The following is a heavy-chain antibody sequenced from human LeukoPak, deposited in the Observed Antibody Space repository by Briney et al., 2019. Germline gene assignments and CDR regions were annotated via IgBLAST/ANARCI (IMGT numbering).Heavy chain of an antibody. CDR2: ISYDGSNK. CDR3: ARVQDYVWGSYRD. D-gene: IGHD3-16*02. V-gene: IGHV3-30*04. CDR1: GFTFSSYA. Sequence: PGGSLRLSCAASGFTFSSYAMHWVRQAPGKGLEWVAVISYDGSNKYYADSVKGRFTISRDNSKNTLYLQMNSLRAEDTAVYYCARVQDYVWGSYRDWGQGTLVTVSS. J-gene: IGHJ4*02.